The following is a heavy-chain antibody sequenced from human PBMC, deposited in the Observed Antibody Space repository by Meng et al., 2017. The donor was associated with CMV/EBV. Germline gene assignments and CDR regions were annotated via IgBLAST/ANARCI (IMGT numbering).Heavy chain of an antibody. CDR2: INPSGGST. Sequence: ASVKVSCKASGYTFTSYYMHWVRQAPGQGLEWMGIINPSGGSTSYAQKFQGRVTMTRDTSTSTVYMELSSLRSEDTAVYYCASVITIFGVVSYPYGMDVWGQGTTVTISS. J-gene: IGHJ6*02. CDR1: GYTFTSYY. CDR3: ASVITIFGVVSYPYGMDV. D-gene: IGHD3-3*01. V-gene: IGHV1-46*01.